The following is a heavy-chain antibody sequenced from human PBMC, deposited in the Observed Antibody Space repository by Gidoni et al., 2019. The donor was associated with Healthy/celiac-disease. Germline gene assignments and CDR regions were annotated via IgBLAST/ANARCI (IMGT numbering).Heavy chain of an antibody. V-gene: IGHV3-53*01. CDR1: GFTVSSNY. Sequence: EVQLVESGGGLIQPGGSLRLSCAASGFTVSSNYMSWVRQAPGKGLEWVSVIYSGGSTYYADSVKGRFTISRDNSKNTLYLQMNSLRAEDTAVYYCARDRDGGNSLERFDYWGQGTLVTVSS. J-gene: IGHJ4*02. CDR2: IYSGGST. CDR3: ARDRDGGNSLERFDY. D-gene: IGHD2-21*02.